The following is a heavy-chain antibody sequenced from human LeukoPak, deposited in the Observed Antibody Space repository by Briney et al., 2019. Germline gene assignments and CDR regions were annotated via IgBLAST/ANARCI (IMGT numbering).Heavy chain of an antibody. CDR2: ISAYNGNT. CDR1: GYTFSNYG. J-gene: IGHJ6*02. CDR3: AREIRSSIYYYGMDV. Sequence: PAASVKVSCKASGYTFSNYGISWARQAPGQGLEWVGWISAYNGNTNYAQKLQGRVTMTTDTSTSTAYMELRSLRSDDTAVYYCAREIRSSIYYYGMDVWGQGTTVTVSS. D-gene: IGHD3-16*01. V-gene: IGHV1-18*01.